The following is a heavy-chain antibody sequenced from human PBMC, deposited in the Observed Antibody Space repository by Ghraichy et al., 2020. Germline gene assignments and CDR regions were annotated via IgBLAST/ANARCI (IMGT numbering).Heavy chain of an antibody. V-gene: IGHV3-48*01. D-gene: IGHD3-10*01. Sequence: GGSLRLSCVASGFSFGTYSAHWVRQAPGKGLEWVSYISTSSSTRSYADSVKGRFTISRDNAKNSVFLQMDSLRAEDTAVYYCARFGWEVRGENSPDYHYFMDVWGNGTAVTVSS. CDR1: GFSFGTYS. CDR2: ISTSSSTR. CDR3: ARFGWEVRGENSPDYHYFMDV. J-gene: IGHJ6*03.